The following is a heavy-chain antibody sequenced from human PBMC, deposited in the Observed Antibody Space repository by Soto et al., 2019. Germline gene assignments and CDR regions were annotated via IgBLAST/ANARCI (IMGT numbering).Heavy chain of an antibody. V-gene: IGHV1-69*13. CDR2: IIPIFGTA. J-gene: IGHJ4*02. Sequence: SVKVSCKASGGTFSSYAISWVRQAPGQGLEWMGGIIPIFGTANYAQKFQGRVTITADESTSTAYMELSSLRSEDTAVYYCASYDSGSYWIYFDYWGQGTLVTVSS. CDR1: GGTFSSYA. D-gene: IGHD1-26*01. CDR3: ASYDSGSYWIYFDY.